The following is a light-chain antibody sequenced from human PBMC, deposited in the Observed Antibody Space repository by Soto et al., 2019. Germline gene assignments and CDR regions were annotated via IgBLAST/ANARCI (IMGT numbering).Light chain of an antibody. CDR2: DAS. V-gene: IGKV1-5*01. CDR1: QTISNW. CDR3: QQYNSFSLYS. J-gene: IGKJ2*01. Sequence: DIQMTQSPSTLSASVGDRVTITCRASQTISNWLAWYQQKPGKAPKLLIYDASSLESGVPSRFSGSGSVTEFTLTISSLQPDDFATYYSQQYNSFSLYSFGQGTRLELK.